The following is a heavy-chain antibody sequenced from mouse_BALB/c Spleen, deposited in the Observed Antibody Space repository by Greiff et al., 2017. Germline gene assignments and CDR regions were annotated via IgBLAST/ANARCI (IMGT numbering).Heavy chain of an antibody. CDR2: IDPANGNT. J-gene: IGHJ4*01. V-gene: IGHV14-3*02. Sequence: VQLQQSGAELVKPGASVKLSCTASGFNIKDTYMHWVKQRPEQGLEWIGRIDPANGNTKYDPKFQGKATITADTSSNTAYLQLSSLTSEDTAVYYCARRTARAPYYAMDYWGQGTSVTVSS. CDR1: GFNIKDTY. CDR3: ARRTARAPYYAMDY. D-gene: IGHD3-2*01.